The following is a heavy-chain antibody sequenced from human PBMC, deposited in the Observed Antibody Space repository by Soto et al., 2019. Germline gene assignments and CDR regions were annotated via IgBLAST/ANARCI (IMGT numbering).Heavy chain of an antibody. D-gene: IGHD1-7*01. J-gene: IGHJ2*01. CDR2: IYTSGST. CDR1: GGSISSYY. Sequence: QVQLQESGPGLVKPSETLSLTCTVSGGSISSYYWSWIRQPAGKGLERIGRIYTSGSTNYNPSLKSRVTMSVDTSKNQFSLKLSSVTAADTAVYYCASLRTTGTTPWYFDLWGRGTLVTVSS. V-gene: IGHV4-4*07. CDR3: ASLRTTGTTPWYFDL.